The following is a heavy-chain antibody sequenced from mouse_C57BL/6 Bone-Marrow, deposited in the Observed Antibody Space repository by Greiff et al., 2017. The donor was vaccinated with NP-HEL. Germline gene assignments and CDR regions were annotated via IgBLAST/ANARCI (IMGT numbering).Heavy chain of an antibody. CDR3: AKHRAPTIVKRGAMDY. V-gene: IGHV2-3*01. J-gene: IGHJ4*01. Sequence: VKLVESGPGLVAPSQRLPITCTVSGFSLTSYGVSWVRQPPGKGLEWLGVIWGDGSTNYHSALISPLSISKDNSKSQVFVKLNSLQADDTATYYCAKHRAPTIVKRGAMDYWGQGTSVTVSS. CDR2: IWGDGST. D-gene: IGHD2-5*01. CDR1: GFSLTSYG.